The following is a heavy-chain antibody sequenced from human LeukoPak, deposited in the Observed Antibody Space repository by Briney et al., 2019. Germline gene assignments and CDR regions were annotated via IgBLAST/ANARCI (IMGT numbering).Heavy chain of an antibody. D-gene: IGHD5-12*01. Sequence: GGSLRLSCAASGFTFSSYWMHWVRQAPGKGLVWVSGISGNGDITYYADSVKGRFTISRDNYKNTLYLQMNSLRAEDTAIYYCAKDDAWLRFLYWGQGTLVTVSS. J-gene: IGHJ4*02. CDR2: ISGNGDIT. V-gene: IGHV3-23*01. CDR3: AKDDAWLRFLY. CDR1: GFTFSSYW.